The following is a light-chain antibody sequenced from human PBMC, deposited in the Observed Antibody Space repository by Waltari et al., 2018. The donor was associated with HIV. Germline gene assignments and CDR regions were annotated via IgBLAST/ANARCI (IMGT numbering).Light chain of an antibody. CDR2: GNT. V-gene: IGLV2-14*03. CDR1: SSDIGLYNF. CDR3: SSFATSDTLL. Sequence: QSALTQPASVSGSPGQSITISCTGTSSDIGLYNFVSWYQKHPDKAPQLIIYGNTNRPSGVSYRFSGSKSRNTASLTISGLQAEDEADYYCSSFATSDTLLFGGGTKLTVL. J-gene: IGLJ2*01.